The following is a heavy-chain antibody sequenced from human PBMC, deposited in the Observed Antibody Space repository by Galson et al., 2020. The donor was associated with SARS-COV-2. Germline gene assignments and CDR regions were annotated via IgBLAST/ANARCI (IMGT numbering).Heavy chain of an antibody. J-gene: IGHJ4*02. D-gene: IGHD6-19*01. V-gene: IGHV4-39*07. CDR2: IYYSGTT. Sequence: SETLSLTCTSSDGTISSTPDYWGWIRQPPGKGLEWIGTIYYSGTTYYSPSLKSRLTISIDTSKNQFSLKVSSVTAADTAVYYCSRAAVAGPFDYWGQGTLVTVSS. CDR1: DGTISSTPDY. CDR3: SRAAVAGPFDY.